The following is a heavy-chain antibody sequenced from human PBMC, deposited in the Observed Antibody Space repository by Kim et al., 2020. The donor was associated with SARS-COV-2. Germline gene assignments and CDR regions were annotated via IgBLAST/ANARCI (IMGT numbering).Heavy chain of an antibody. CDR3: AKDRVTYSSSFDY. J-gene: IGHJ4*02. D-gene: IGHD6-13*01. V-gene: IGHV3-9*01. Sequence: EDYGKGRFTISRDNAKNSLYLQMNSLGAEDTALYYCAKDRVTYSSSFDYWGQGTLVTVSS.